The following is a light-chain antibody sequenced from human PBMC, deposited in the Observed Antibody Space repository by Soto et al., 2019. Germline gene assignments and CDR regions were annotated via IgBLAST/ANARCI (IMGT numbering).Light chain of an antibody. CDR3: QQYNSYTWT. CDR1: QSISSW. CDR2: DAS. Sequence: RSTLSASVGDRVTITCRASQSISSWLAWYQQKPGKAPKLLIYDASSLESGVPSRFSGSGSGTEFTLTISSLQPDDFATYYCQQYNSYTWTFGQGTKVDIK. J-gene: IGKJ1*01. V-gene: IGKV1-5*01.